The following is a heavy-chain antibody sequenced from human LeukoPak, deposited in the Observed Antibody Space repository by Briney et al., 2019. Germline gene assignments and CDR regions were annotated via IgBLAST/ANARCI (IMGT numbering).Heavy chain of an antibody. J-gene: IGHJ4*02. V-gene: IGHV4-31*03. CDR1: GGSVSSGDYY. CDR2: IYYSGST. Sequence: PSETLSLTCTVSGGSVSSGDYYWGWIRQLPGKGLEWIGYIYYSGSTYYNPSLKSRLTISVDTSKNQFSLKLSSVTAADTAVYYCARRRGNTSGFQGYYFDYWGQGTLVTVSS. CDR3: ARRRGNTSGFQGYYFDY. D-gene: IGHD6-19*01.